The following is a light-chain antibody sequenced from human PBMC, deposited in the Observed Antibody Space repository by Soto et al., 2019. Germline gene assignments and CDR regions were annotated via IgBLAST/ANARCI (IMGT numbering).Light chain of an antibody. J-gene: IGKJ5*01. Sequence: IQMTQSASTLSSSLGDGLTITCRASQSIGDSLAWYQQKPGKAPSLLISDVSSVESGVPSRFSGSGSGTEFTLTSSSLQPDDFATYYCQQYNRYSTFGQGTRLEI. CDR3: QQYNRYST. CDR2: DVS. V-gene: IGKV1-5*01. CDR1: QSIGDS.